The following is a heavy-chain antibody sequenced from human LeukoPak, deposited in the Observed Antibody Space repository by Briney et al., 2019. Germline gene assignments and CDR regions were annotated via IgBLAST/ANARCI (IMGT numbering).Heavy chain of an antibody. CDR2: INPNSGGT. Sequence: GASVKVSCKASGYTFTGYYTHWVRQAPGQGLEWMGWINPNSGGTNYAQKFQGRVTMTRDTSISTAYMELSRLRSDDTAVYYCARVRQPWAIVVVVATQGDSAFDIWGQGTMVTVSS. V-gene: IGHV1-2*02. D-gene: IGHD2-15*01. J-gene: IGHJ3*02. CDR3: ARVRQPWAIVVVVATQGDSAFDI. CDR1: GYTFTGYY.